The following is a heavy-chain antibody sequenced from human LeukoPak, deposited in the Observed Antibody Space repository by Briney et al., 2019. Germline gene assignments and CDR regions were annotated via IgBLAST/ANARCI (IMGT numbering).Heavy chain of an antibody. J-gene: IGHJ4*02. V-gene: IGHV3-23*01. CDR3: AKDLRIAVAGYWGYFDS. Sequence: GGSLRLSCAASGFTFSTYAMNWVRQAPGKGLEWVSAISGNGVATYYADSVRGRFTISRDNSKNTLYVQMNSLRAEDTAVYYCAKDLRIAVAGYWGYFDSWGQESLVTVSS. CDR2: ISGNGVAT. D-gene: IGHD6-19*01. CDR1: GFTFSTYA.